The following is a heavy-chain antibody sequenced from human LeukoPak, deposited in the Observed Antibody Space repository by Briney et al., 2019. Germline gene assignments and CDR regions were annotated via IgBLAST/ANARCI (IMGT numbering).Heavy chain of an antibody. V-gene: IGHV6-1*01. J-gene: IGHJ4*02. CDR2: TYYRSNWIN. CDR1: GDSVSSNSAA. Sequence: SQTLSLTCAISGDSVSSNSAAWNWIGQAPSRGLEWLGRTYYRSNWINDYAVSVKSRMTINPDTSRNQFSLQLNSVTPEDTAVYYCARETTWVRGVINPLDYWGQGTLVTVSS. D-gene: IGHD3-10*01. CDR3: ARETTWVRGVINPLDY.